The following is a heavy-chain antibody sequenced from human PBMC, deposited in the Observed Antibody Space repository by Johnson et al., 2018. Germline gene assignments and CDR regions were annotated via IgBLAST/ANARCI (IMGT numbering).Heavy chain of an antibody. J-gene: IGHJ6*02. D-gene: IGHD3-10*01. CDR2: IRGNSNYI. V-gene: IGHV3-21*01. CDR3: ARARYGAGSYYDPGSGMDV. CDR1: GFTFTTYS. Sequence: EVRLVESGGGLVKPGGSLSLSCAASGFTFTTYSMNWVRQAPGKGLDWVSSIRGNSNYIYYLDSVKGRFTITRDNAKNSLYLQMNSLRADDTAVYYRARARYGAGSYYDPGSGMDVGGQGTTVTVTS.